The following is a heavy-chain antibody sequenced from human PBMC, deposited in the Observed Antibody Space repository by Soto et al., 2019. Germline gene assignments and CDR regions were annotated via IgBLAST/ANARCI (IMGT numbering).Heavy chain of an antibody. V-gene: IGHV4-59*01. Sequence: SETLSLTCTVSGGSISSYYWSWIRQPPGKGLEWIGYIYYSGSTNYNPSLKSRVTISVDTSKNQFSLKLSSVTAADTAVYYCARGIAGKEWELNYYFDYWGQGTLVTVSS. CDR2: IYYSGST. CDR1: GGSISSYY. CDR3: ARGIAGKEWELNYYFDY. D-gene: IGHD1-26*01. J-gene: IGHJ4*02.